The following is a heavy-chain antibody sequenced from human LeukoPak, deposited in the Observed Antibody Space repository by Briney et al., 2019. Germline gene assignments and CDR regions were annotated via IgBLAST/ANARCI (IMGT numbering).Heavy chain of an antibody. J-gene: IGHJ3*02. CDR2: ISGSGGST. Sequence: QAGGSLRLSCAASGFTFSSHAMSWVRQAPGKGLEWVSAISGSGGSTYYADSVKGRFTISRDNSKNTLYLQMNSLRAEDTAVYYCARDIIAVAGEDAFDIWGQGTMVTVSS. CDR3: ARDIIAVAGEDAFDI. D-gene: IGHD6-19*01. CDR1: GFTFSSHA. V-gene: IGHV3-23*01.